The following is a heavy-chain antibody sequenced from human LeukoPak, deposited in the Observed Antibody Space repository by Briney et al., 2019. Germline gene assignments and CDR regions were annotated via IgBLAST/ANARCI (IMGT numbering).Heavy chain of an antibody. Sequence: GGSLRLSCAASGFTFDDYAMHWVRQAPGKGLEWVSGISWNSGSIGYADSVKGRFTISRDNAKNSLYLQMNSLRAEDTALYYCAKDSGPPYSSGWYGIDCWGQGTLVTVSS. CDR2: ISWNSGSI. D-gene: IGHD6-19*01. J-gene: IGHJ4*02. V-gene: IGHV3-9*01. CDR3: AKDSGPPYSSGWYGIDC. CDR1: GFTFDDYA.